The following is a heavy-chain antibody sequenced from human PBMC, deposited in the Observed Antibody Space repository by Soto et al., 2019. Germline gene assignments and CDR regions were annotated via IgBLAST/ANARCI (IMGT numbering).Heavy chain of an antibody. Sequence: QVQLVQSGAEVKKPGASVKVSCKASGYTFTSYGISWVRQAPGQGLEWMGWISAYNGNTKYAQNLQGRVTMTTYTSTSIAYIALTRLRSDDTAVYYCASDAAIGMNHYWGQGTLVTVSS. CDR2: ISAYNGNT. CDR3: ASDAAIGMNHY. D-gene: IGHD1-20*01. CDR1: GYTFTSYG. J-gene: IGHJ4*02. V-gene: IGHV1-18*01.